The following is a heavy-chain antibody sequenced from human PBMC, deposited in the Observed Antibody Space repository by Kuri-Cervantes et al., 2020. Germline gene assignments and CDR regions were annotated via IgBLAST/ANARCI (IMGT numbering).Heavy chain of an antibody. J-gene: IGHJ4*02. V-gene: IGHV3-66*04. D-gene: IGHD3-3*01. Sequence: GGSLRLSCASSEVTVSSNCLTWVRQAPGKGLDWVSMIYRCEISAKGRLAISRDNTENSLYLQMNNLRAEDTAVYYCVSHFGVLIHYWGQGTQVTVSS. CDR2: IYRCE. CDR3: VSHFGVLIHY. CDR1: EVTVSSNC.